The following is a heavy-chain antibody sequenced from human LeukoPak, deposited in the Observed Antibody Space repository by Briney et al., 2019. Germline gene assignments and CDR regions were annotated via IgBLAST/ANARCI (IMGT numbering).Heavy chain of an antibody. J-gene: IGHJ4*02. CDR3: AREISSSSGFDY. D-gene: IGHD6-6*01. Sequence: GSLRLSCAASGFTFSSYAMSWVRQPPGKGLEWIGGVYYSGNTFHNPSLKRRVTMSIDTSKNQFSLKLNSVTAADTAVYFCAREISSSSGFDYWGQGTLITVSS. CDR1: GFTFSSYAM. CDR2: VYYSGNT. V-gene: IGHV4-39*07.